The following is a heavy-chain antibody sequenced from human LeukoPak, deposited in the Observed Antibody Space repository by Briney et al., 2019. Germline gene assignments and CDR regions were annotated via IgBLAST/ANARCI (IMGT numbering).Heavy chain of an antibody. CDR1: GYTFTGYY. CDR3: ARGRAGSWVFGSLLVFGY. D-gene: IGHD6-13*01. CDR2: INPNSGGT. V-gene: IGHV1-2*02. Sequence: GASVKVSCKASGYTFTGYYMHWVRQAPGQGLEWMGWINPNSGGTNYAQKFQGRVTMTRDTSISTAYMELSRLRSDDTAVYYCARGRAGSWVFGSLLVFGYWGQGTLVTVSS. J-gene: IGHJ4*02.